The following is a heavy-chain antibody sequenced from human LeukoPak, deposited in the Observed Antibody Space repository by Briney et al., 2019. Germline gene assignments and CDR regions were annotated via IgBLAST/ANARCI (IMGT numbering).Heavy chain of an antibody. CDR1: GFTFSSSW. CDR3: ARDHRIGGFMDA. Sequence: PGGSLRLSCAASGFTFSSSWMSWVRQAPEKGLEWVANIKPDGSEEHSVDSVKGRFTISRDNAKNSLYLQMNSLRAEDTAVYYCARDHRIGGFMDAWGKGTTVTVSS. J-gene: IGHJ6*04. CDR2: IKPDGSEE. V-gene: IGHV3-7*01. D-gene: IGHD2-15*01.